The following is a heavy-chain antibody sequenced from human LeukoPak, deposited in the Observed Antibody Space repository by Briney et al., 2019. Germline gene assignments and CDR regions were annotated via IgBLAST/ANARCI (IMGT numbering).Heavy chain of an antibody. Sequence: ASVKVSCKASGYTFTAYYLHWVRQAPGQGLEWMGWINPISGGTNYAQNFQGRVTMTRDTSISTAYMELSRLRSDDTAVFYCARGPHATRATYAYDSSGYYRDAFDIWGQGTMVTVS. J-gene: IGHJ3*02. CDR1: GYTFTAYY. CDR3: ARGPHATRATYAYDSSGYYRDAFDI. D-gene: IGHD3-22*01. CDR2: INPISGGT. V-gene: IGHV1-2*02.